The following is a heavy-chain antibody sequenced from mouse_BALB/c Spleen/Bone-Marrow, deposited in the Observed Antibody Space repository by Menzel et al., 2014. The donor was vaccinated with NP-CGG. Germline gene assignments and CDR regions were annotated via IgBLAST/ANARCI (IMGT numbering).Heavy chain of an antibody. CDR2: ISYDGNN. CDR3: ANYGNYFDY. Sequence: VQLQQSGPGLVKPSQSLSLTCSVTGYSITSGYYWNWIRQFPGNKLEWMGYISYDGNNNYNPSLKNRISITRDTSKNQFFLKLNSVTTEDTATCYCANYGNYFDYWGQGTTLTVSS. D-gene: IGHD2-1*01. CDR1: GYSITSGYY. V-gene: IGHV3-6*02. J-gene: IGHJ2*01.